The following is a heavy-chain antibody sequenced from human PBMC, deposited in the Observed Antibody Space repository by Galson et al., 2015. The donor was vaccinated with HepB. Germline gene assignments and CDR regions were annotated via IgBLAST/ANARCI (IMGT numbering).Heavy chain of an antibody. CDR1: GVTFSRTG. J-gene: IGHJ4*02. Sequence: SLRLSCAGSGVTFSRTGMTWVRQAPGKGLECVSAISVTGSGRDYVDSVRGRFTISRDNSKNMLYLQMNDLRAEDTAVYYCAKGTTSIDYWGQGTLVTVSS. CDR2: ISVTGSGR. D-gene: IGHD1-1*01. V-gene: IGHV3-23*01. CDR3: AKGTTSIDY.